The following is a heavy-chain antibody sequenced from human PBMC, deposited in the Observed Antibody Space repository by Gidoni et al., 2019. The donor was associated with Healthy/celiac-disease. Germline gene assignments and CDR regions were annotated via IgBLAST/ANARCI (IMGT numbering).Heavy chain of an antibody. CDR3: AREFGYCSSTSSCNDYYSYGMDV. D-gene: IGHD2-2*01. CDR2: IYHSGST. Sequence: EWIGSIYHSGSTYYNPSLKSRVTISVDTSKNQFSLKLSSVTAADTAVYYCAREFGYCSSTSSCNDYYSYGMDVWGQGTTVTVSS. J-gene: IGHJ6*02. V-gene: IGHV4-38-2*02.